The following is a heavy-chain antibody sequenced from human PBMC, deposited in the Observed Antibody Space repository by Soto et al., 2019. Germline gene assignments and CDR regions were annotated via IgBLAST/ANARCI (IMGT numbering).Heavy chain of an antibody. V-gene: IGHV3-33*01. CDR1: GFTFRNYG. J-gene: IGHJ5*01. Sequence: QVQLEESGGGVVQAGRSRRLSCEVSGFTFRNYGMHWVRQAPGKGPEWVASIWPDGSDKFYADSVKGRFTISRDNSRYSRNTLYLQMNGLRVEDTAIYYCARGRIVVPRFDSWGRGTLVTVSS. D-gene: IGHD3-16*02. CDR2: IWPDGSDK. CDR3: ARGRIVVPRFDS.